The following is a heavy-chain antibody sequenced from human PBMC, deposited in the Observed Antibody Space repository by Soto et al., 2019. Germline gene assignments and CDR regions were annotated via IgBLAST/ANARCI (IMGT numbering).Heavy chain of an antibody. CDR3: ARFPFSPSSWSNPRYFDS. D-gene: IGHD6-13*01. Sequence: QVQLQQWGAGLLKPSETLSLTCAVSGGSFSGYYWSWIRQTPGKGLEWIGESNHSGFTDYNPSLTSRVTISVDTSKNHFSLKLTSVTAADTAVYYCARFPFSPSSWSNPRYFDSWGQGTLVTVSS. CDR2: SNHSGFT. CDR1: GGSFSGYY. V-gene: IGHV4-34*01. J-gene: IGHJ4*02.